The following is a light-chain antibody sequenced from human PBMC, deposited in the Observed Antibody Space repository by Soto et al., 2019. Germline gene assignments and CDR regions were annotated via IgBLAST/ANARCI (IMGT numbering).Light chain of an antibody. V-gene: IGKV1-5*03. CDR1: QSISSW. CDR2: KAS. CDR3: QEYKSYST. Sequence: DIQMTQSPSTLSASVGDRVTITCRASQSISSWLAWYQQKPGKAPKLLIYKASSLESGVPSRFSGSGSGTEFTLTISRLQPDYFATYYCQEYKSYSTFGQGTKLEIK. J-gene: IGKJ2*01.